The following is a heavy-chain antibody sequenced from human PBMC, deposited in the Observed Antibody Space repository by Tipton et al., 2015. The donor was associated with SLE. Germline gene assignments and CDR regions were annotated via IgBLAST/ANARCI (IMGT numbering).Heavy chain of an antibody. CDR1: GGSISSGSYY. V-gene: IGHV4-61*02. CDR3: ASQNSIRGDAFDI. Sequence: TLSLTCTVSGGSISSGSYYWSWIRQPAGKGLEWIGRIYTSGTTNYSPSLKSRVTISVDTSKNQFSLKLSSVTAADTAVYYCASQNSIRGDAFDIWGQGTMVTVSS. J-gene: IGHJ3*02. CDR2: IYTSGTT. D-gene: IGHD2-21*01.